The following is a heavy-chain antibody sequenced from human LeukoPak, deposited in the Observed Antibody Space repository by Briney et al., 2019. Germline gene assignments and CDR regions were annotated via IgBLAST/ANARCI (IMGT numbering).Heavy chain of an antibody. Sequence: SETLSLTCAVYGGSFSGYYWSWIRQPPGKGLEWIGEINHSGSTNYNPSLKSRVFISVDTSKNQFSLKVNSVTAADTAVYYCARGITYSSSQRSYPWGQGTLVTVSS. CDR3: ARGITYSSSQRSYP. V-gene: IGHV4-34*01. CDR2: INHSGST. CDR1: GGSFSGYY. J-gene: IGHJ5*02. D-gene: IGHD6-13*01.